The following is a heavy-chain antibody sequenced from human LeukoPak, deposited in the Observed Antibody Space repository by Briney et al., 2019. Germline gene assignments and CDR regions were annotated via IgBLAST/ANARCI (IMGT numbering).Heavy chain of an antibody. D-gene: IGHD3-10*01. CDR3: ARSYYGSGSYYNWVMITSGGVEFDY. CDR1: GYTFTSYD. Sequence: ASVKVSCKASGYTFTSYDINWVRQATGQGLEWMGWMNPNSGNTGYAQKFQGRVTMTRNTSISTAYMELSSLRSEDTAVYYCARSYYGSGSYYNWVMITSGGVEFDYWGQGTLVTVSS. V-gene: IGHV1-8*01. CDR2: MNPNSGNT. J-gene: IGHJ4*02.